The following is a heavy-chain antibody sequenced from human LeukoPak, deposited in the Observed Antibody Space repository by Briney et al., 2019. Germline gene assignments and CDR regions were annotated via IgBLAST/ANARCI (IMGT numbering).Heavy chain of an antibody. J-gene: IGHJ2*01. CDR2: IYYSGST. D-gene: IGHD4-17*01. Sequence: SETLSLTCTVSGGSISSYYWSWIRQPPGKGLEWIGYIYYSGSTNYNPSLKSRVTISVDTSKNQFSLKLSSVTAADTAVYYCARAFGDYGYWYFDLWGRGTLVTVSS. CDR1: GGSISSYY. V-gene: IGHV4-59*12. CDR3: ARAFGDYGYWYFDL.